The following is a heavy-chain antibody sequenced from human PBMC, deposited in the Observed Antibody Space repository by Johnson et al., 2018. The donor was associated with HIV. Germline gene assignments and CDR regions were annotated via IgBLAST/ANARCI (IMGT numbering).Heavy chain of an antibody. CDR1: GFSFSNYW. Sequence: EQLVESGGGLVQPGGSLRLSCVGSGFSFSNYWMNWVRQAPGKGLEWVAIIKYVGSEADYVDSVKGRFKISRDNAKNSLYLQMNSLRAEDTAVYYCARAIAAAGTVGVDAFDIWGQGTMVTVSS. V-gene: IGHV3-7*02. CDR2: IKYVGSEA. CDR3: ARAIAAAGTVGVDAFDI. J-gene: IGHJ3*02. D-gene: IGHD6-13*01.